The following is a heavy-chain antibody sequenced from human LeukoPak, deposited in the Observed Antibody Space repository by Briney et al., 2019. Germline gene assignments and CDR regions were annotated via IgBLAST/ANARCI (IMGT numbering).Heavy chain of an antibody. D-gene: IGHD1-14*01. J-gene: IGHJ6*03. CDR1: GFTFSSYA. CDR2: ISGGGGST. V-gene: IGHV3-23*01. Sequence: PGGSLRLSCAASGFTFSSYAMTWVRQAPGRGLEWVSAISGGGGSTSYADSVKGRFTISRDASKNTLYLQMNSLRAEDTAVYYCARTPGDYYYMDVWAKGTTVTVSS. CDR3: ARTPGDYYYMDV.